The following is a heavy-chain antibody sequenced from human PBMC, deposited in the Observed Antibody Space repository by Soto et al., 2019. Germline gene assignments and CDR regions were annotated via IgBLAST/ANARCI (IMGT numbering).Heavy chain of an antibody. D-gene: IGHD2-15*01. CDR3: ARALRRSCSGGTCYVWFDP. V-gene: IGHV4-31*03. Sequence: QVQLQESGPGLVKPSQTLSLICSVSGGSINSGTSYWTWIRQHPGKGLEWIGYMYYSGSTYYNPSLESRVTISVDTSKNQFSLNLNSVTAADTAVYCCARALRRSCSGGTCYVWFDPWGQGTLVTVSS. CDR2: MYYSGST. CDR1: GGSINSGTSY. J-gene: IGHJ5*02.